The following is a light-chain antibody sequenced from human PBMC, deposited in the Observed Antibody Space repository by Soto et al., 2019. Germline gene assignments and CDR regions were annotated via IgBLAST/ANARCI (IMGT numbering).Light chain of an antibody. Sequence: EIVLAQSPAIVSLSPGERATLSCRASQTISGTSLAWYQQKPGQAPRLLIYGASSRATGIPDRFTGSGSATDFTLTISRLEPEDFGIYYCHQYGTSPLTFGGGTKVDIK. CDR3: HQYGTSPLT. V-gene: IGKV3-20*01. CDR1: QTISGTS. CDR2: GAS. J-gene: IGKJ4*01.